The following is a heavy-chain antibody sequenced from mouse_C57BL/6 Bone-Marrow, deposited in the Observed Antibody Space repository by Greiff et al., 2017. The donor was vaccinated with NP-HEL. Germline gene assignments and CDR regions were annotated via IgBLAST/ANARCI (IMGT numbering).Heavy chain of an antibody. D-gene: IGHD2-5*01. CDR3: ARHPLYSNYVRDY. J-gene: IGHJ2*01. CDR2: ISSGGSYT. V-gene: IGHV5-6*02. CDR1: GFTFSSYG. Sequence: EVKLVESGGDLVKPGGSLKLSCAASGFTFSSYGMSWVRQTPDKRLEWVATISSGGSYTYYPGSVKGRFTISRDNAKNTLYLQMSSLKSEDTAMYYCARHPLYSNYVRDYWGQGTTLTVSS.